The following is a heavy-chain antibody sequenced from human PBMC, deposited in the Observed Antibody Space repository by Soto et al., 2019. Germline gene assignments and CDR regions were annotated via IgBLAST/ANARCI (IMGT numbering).Heavy chain of an antibody. Sequence: GGSLRLSCAASGFTFSDYYMSWIRQAPGKGLEWVSYISSSGSTIYYADSVKGRFTISRDNAKNSLYLQMNSLRAEDTAVYYCARDDFLSFNYYYYYMDVWGKGTTVTVSS. D-gene: IGHD3-3*01. CDR1: GFTFSDYY. CDR3: ARDDFLSFNYYYYYMDV. V-gene: IGHV3-11*01. J-gene: IGHJ6*03. CDR2: ISSSGSTI.